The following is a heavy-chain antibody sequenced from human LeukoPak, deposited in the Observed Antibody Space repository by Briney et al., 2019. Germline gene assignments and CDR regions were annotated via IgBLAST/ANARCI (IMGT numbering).Heavy chain of an antibody. CDR1: GFSFSSYA. CDR3: AKSYCSGGSCYSWSVDY. CDR2: IAYDGNTK. J-gene: IGHJ4*02. Sequence: GGSLRLSCAASGFSFSSYAMHWVRQAPGKGLEWVAVIAYDGNTKYYADSVKGRFTISRDNSHNTVDLQMNSLTAEDMAVYFCAKSYCSGGSCYSWSVDYWGQGTLVTVSP. V-gene: IGHV3-30*04. D-gene: IGHD2-15*01.